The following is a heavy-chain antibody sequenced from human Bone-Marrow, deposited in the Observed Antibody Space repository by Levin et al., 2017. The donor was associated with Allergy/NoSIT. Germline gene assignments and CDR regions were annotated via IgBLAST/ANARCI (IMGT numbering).Heavy chain of an antibody. D-gene: IGHD3-10*01. V-gene: IGHV3-66*02. CDR3: ARYGRFGEPYFDY. J-gene: IGHJ4*02. Sequence: PGGSLRLSCAASGFTVSSNYMSWVRQAPGKGLEWVSVIYSGGSTYYADSVKGRFTISRDNSKNTLYLQMNSLRAEDTAVYYCARYGRFGEPYFDYWGQGTLVTVSS. CDR1: GFTVSSNY. CDR2: IYSGGST.